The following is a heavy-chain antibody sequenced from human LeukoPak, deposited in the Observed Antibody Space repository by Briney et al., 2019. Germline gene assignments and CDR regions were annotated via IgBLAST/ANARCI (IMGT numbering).Heavy chain of an antibody. CDR3: ARLSTYYDFWSPLDY. Sequence: SETLSLTCTVSGASVSSHYWSWIRQPPGKGPEWTGYVSYSGGTNYNPSLKSRVTISLDTSKDQFSLRLNSVTAADTAVYYCARLSTYYDFWSPLDYWGQGTLVTVSP. CDR2: VSYSGGT. V-gene: IGHV4-59*02. J-gene: IGHJ4*02. D-gene: IGHD3-3*01. CDR1: GASVSSHY.